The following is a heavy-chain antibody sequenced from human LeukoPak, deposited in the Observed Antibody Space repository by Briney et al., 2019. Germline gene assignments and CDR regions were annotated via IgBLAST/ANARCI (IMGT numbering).Heavy chain of an antibody. Sequence: GGSLRLSCAASGFTFSDYYMSWIRQAPGKGLEWVSYISSSGSTIYYADSVKGRFTISRDNAKNSLYLQMNSLRAEDTAVYYCARLAYRGGDCYSGAFDIWGQGTMVTASS. J-gene: IGHJ3*02. V-gene: IGHV3-11*01. D-gene: IGHD2-21*02. CDR3: ARLAYRGGDCYSGAFDI. CDR2: ISSSGSTI. CDR1: GFTFSDYY.